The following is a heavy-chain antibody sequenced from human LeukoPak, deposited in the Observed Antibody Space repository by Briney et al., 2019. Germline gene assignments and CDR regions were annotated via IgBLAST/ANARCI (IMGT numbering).Heavy chain of an antibody. J-gene: IGHJ4*02. CDR1: GFTFSSYA. CDR3: AKDLDSTGVWDY. Sequence: GGSLRLSCAASGFTFSSYAMSWVRQAPGKGLEWVSAISGSGGSTYYADSVKGRLTISRDNSKNTLYLQMNSLRAEDTAVYYCAKDLDSTGVWDYWGQGTLVTVSS. D-gene: IGHD6-25*01. V-gene: IGHV3-23*01. CDR2: ISGSGGST.